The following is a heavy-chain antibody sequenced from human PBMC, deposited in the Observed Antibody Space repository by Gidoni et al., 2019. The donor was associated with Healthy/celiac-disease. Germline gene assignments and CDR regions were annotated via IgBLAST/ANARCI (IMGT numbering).Heavy chain of an antibody. CDR2: IRSKAYGGTT. J-gene: IGHJ4*02. V-gene: IGHV3-49*03. D-gene: IGHD3-16*01. CDR1: GFTFGDYA. CDR3: TRDLGGSWGRTDY. Sequence: EVQLVESGGGLVQPGRSLRLSCTASGFTFGDYAMSWFRQAPGKGLEWVGFIRSKAYGGTTEYAASVKGRFTISRDDSKSIAYLQMNSLKTEDTAVYYCTRDLGGSWGRTDYWGQGTLVTVSS.